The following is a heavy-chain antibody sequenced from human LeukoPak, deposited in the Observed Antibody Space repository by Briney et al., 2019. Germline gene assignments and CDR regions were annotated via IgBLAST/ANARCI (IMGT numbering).Heavy chain of an antibody. D-gene: IGHD6-13*01. CDR3: ARHSATSSSWPDYYYGMDV. J-gene: IGHJ6*02. CDR1: GGSFSGYY. CDR2: INHSGST. Sequence: SETLSLTCAVYGGSFSGYYWSWIRQPPGKGLEWIGEINHSGSTNYNPSLKSRVTISVDTSKNQFSLKLSSVTAADTAVYYCARHSATSSSWPDYYYGMDVWGQGTTVTVSS. V-gene: IGHV4-34*01.